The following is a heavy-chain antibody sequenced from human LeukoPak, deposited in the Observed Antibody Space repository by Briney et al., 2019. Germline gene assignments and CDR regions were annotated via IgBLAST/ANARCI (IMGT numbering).Heavy chain of an antibody. CDR1: GYTFTGYF. J-gene: IGHJ4*02. CDR3: ARDPGYSSPRGDY. Sequence: ASVKVSCKAYGYTFTGYFMHWVRPAPGQGLEWMGWINPNSGGTHYAQKFQGRVTMTRDTSISTAYMELSRLRSDDTAVYYCARDPGYSSPRGDYWGQGTLVTVSS. CDR2: INPNSGGT. D-gene: IGHD5-18*01. V-gene: IGHV1-2*02.